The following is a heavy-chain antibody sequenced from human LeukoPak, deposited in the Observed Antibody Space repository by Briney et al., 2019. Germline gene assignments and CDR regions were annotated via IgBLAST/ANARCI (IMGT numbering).Heavy chain of an antibody. J-gene: IGHJ3*02. CDR1: GGSFSGYY. V-gene: IGHV4-59*01. CDR3: ARGRVLLWFGESHDAFDI. D-gene: IGHD3-10*01. CDR2: IYYSGST. Sequence: SETLSLTCAVYGGSFSGYYWSWIRQPPGKGLEWIGYIYYSGSTNYNPSLKSRVTISVDTSKNQFSLKLSSVTAADTAVYYCARGRVLLWFGESHDAFDIWGQGTMVTVSS.